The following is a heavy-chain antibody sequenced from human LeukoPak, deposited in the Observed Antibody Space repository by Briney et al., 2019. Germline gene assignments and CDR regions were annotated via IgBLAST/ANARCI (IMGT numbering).Heavy chain of an antibody. CDR1: GYTFTSYA. CDR2: INAGNGNT. D-gene: IGHD3-22*01. Sequence: ASVKVSCKASGYTFTSYAMHWVRQAPGQRLEWMGWINAGNGNTKYSQKFQGRVTITRDTSASTAYMEPSSLRSEDTAVYYCARDNWHYDSSGYSFDYWGQGTLVTVSS. V-gene: IGHV1-3*01. J-gene: IGHJ4*02. CDR3: ARDNWHYDSSGYSFDY.